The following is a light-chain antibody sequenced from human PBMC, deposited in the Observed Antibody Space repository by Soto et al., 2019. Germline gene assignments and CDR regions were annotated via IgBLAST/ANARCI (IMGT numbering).Light chain of an antibody. V-gene: IGKV3-20*01. CDR1: QSVSSSY. J-gene: IGKJ1*01. CDR2: GAS. CDR3: QQYGSSSPWT. Sequence: EIVLPQSPGTLSLSPGERDTLSCRASQSVSSSYLAWYQQKPGQAPRLLIYGASSSATGIPDRFSGSGSGTYFTIPISRNAPEDFAVYYCQQYGSSSPWTFGQGTKVEIK.